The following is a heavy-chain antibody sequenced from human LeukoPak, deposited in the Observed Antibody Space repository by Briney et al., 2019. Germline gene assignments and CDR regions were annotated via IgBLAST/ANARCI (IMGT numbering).Heavy chain of an antibody. V-gene: IGHV3-21*01. CDR3: ARDWYCSGGSCYSFDY. CDR2: ISSSSSYI. Sequence: GRSLRLSCAASGFTFSSYSMNWVRQAPGKGLEWVSSISSSSSYIYYADSVKGRFTISRDNAKNSLYLQMNSLRAEDTAVYYCARDWYCSGGSCYSFDYWGQGTLVTVSS. D-gene: IGHD2-15*01. CDR1: GFTFSSYS. J-gene: IGHJ4*02.